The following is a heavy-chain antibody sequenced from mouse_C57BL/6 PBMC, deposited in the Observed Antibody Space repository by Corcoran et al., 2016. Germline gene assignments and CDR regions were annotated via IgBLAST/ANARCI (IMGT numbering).Heavy chain of an antibody. J-gene: IGHJ3*01. CDR3: ARSGYGKYTSAY. D-gene: IGHD2-10*02. Sequence: EVQLQQSGPELVKPGASGRISCKASGYTFTDYYMTWVKQSHGKSLEWIGDINPNNGGTSYNQKFKGKATLTVDKSSSTAYMELRSLTSEDSAVYYCARSGYGKYTSAYWGQGTLVTVS. CDR1: GYTFTDYY. V-gene: IGHV1-26*01. CDR2: INPNNGGT.